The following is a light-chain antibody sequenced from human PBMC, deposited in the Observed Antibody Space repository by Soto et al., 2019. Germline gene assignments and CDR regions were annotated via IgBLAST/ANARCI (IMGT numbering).Light chain of an antibody. J-gene: IGKJ4*02. V-gene: IGKV1-12*02. CDR3: QQVSVYPST. Sequence: DIQMTQSPSSLSASVGDRVTITCRASKGSDRWLAWYQQKPGKAPKVLIYAASSLRSGVPARFSGSGSGTDFTLTISSLQPEDFATYYCQQVSVYPSTFGGGTKVDI. CDR1: KGSDRW. CDR2: AAS.